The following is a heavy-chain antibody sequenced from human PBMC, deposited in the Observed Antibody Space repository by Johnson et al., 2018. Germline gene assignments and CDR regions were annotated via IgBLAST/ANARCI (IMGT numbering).Heavy chain of an antibody. CDR3: ARHLSTVTLVVTVTGAFGL. J-gene: IGHJ3*01. CDR2: VSNTGNN. Sequence: QVQLQESGPGLVKPSETLALTCSVSGVSLRNSSYFWGWIRQTPGKGLEWIGTVSNTGNNYNNPSLASRVTTFLDTAKNLVSLRLPSVTAADTATYFCARHLSTVTLVVTVTGAFGLWGEGTMVTVSS. D-gene: IGHD4-17*01. CDR1: GVSLRNSSYF. V-gene: IGHV4-39*01.